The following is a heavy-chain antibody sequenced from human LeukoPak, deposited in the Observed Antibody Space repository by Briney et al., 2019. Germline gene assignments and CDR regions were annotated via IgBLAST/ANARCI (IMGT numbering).Heavy chain of an antibody. Sequence: GGSLRLSCAASGFTFSSYDMTWVRQAPGSGLELVSSIRPSGDNTYYGDSVKGRFTISRDNSKNTVYLQMNNMRVDDTAVYYCARVAGSHWFDPWGQGTLVTVSS. J-gene: IGHJ5*02. V-gene: IGHV3-23*01. D-gene: IGHD6-19*01. CDR3: ARVAGSHWFDP. CDR1: GFTFSSYD. CDR2: IRPSGDNT.